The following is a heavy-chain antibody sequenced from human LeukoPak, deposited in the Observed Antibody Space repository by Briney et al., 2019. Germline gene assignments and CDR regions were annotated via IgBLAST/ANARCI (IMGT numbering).Heavy chain of an antibody. D-gene: IGHD5-24*01. CDR2: INHSGRT. CDR3: ATLHGYNDYHFDY. V-gene: IGHV4-34*01. CDR1: GGSLTDYY. Sequence: SETLSLTCAVYGGSLTDYYWSWIRQPPEKGLEWIGEINHSGRTNSNPSLKSRVTISVDTSKNQFSLELSSVTAADTAVYYCATLHGYNDYHFDYWGQGTLVTVSS. J-gene: IGHJ4*02.